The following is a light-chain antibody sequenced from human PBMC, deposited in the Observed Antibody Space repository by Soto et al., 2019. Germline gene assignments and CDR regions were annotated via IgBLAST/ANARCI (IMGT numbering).Light chain of an antibody. V-gene: IGLV2-14*01. CDR1: SSDVGGYNY. Sequence: QSALTQPASVSGSPGQSITISCTGTSSDVGGYNYVSWYQQHPGKAPKLMIYEVSNRPSGVSNRFSGSKSGNTASLTISGLQAEDEAEYYCSSYTSSSTLDRVFGGGTKLTVL. CDR2: EVS. CDR3: SSYTSSSTLDRV. J-gene: IGLJ2*01.